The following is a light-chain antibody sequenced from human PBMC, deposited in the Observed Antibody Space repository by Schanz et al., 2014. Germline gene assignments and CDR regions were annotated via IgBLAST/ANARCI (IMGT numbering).Light chain of an antibody. CDR2: GAS. Sequence: EVVLTQSPATLSLAPGEKATLSCRASESISDNLAWYQHKPGQAPRLLIYGASSRATGIPDRFGGSGSGTDFTLTISRLEPEDFAVYYCQQYGSSSRTFGQGTRVDIK. CDR1: ESISDN. CDR3: QQYGSSSRT. V-gene: IGKV3-20*01. J-gene: IGKJ1*01.